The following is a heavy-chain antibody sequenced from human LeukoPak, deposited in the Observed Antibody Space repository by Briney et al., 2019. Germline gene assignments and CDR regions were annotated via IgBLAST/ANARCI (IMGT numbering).Heavy chain of an antibody. J-gene: IGHJ2*01. CDR2: ISSSSSYI. CDR1: GFTFSSYS. Sequence: GGSLRLSCAASGFTFSSYSMNWVRQAPGKGLEWVSSISSSSSYIYYADSVKGRFTISRDNAKNSLYLQMNSLRAEDTAVYYCARDPVTVTRSYWYFDLSGRGTLVTVSS. CDR3: ARDPVTVTRSYWYFDL. V-gene: IGHV3-21*01. D-gene: IGHD4-17*01.